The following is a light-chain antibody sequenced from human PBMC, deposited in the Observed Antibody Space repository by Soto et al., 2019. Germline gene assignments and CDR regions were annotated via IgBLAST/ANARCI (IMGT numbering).Light chain of an antibody. Sequence: NFMLTQPHSVSESPGNTVTISCTRSSCSIASNSVQWYQQRPGSAPTTVIYEDNQRPSGVPDRFSGSTDGSSNSASLTISGLQTEDEADYYCQSYDTSTVVFGGGTKVTVL. V-gene: IGLV6-57*04. J-gene: IGLJ2*01. CDR1: SCSIASNS. CDR2: EDN. CDR3: QSYDTSTVV.